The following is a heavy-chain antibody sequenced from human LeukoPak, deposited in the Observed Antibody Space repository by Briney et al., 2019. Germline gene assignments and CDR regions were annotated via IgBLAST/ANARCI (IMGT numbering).Heavy chain of an antibody. J-gene: IGHJ6*02. Sequence: ASVKVSCKASGYTFTSYGISWVRQAPGQGLEWMGWISAYNGNTNYAQKLQGRVTTTTDTSTSTAYMELRSLRSDDTVVYYCARGEITIFGVVRYGMDVWGQGTTVTVSS. V-gene: IGHV1-18*01. CDR2: ISAYNGNT. D-gene: IGHD3-3*01. CDR1: GYTFTSYG. CDR3: ARGEITIFGVVRYGMDV.